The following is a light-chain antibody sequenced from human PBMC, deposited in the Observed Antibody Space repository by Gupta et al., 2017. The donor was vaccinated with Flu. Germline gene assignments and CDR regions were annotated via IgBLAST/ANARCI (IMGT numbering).Light chain of an antibody. CDR3: QQYNNWPPPYT. V-gene: IGKV3-15*01. J-gene: IGKJ2*01. CDR2: GAS. Sequence: EIVMTQSPSTLSVSPGERATLSCRASQSVNRNLAWYQQKPGQAPRLPIYGASTRATGIPARFSGSGSGTEFTLTISSLQSEDFAVYYCQQYNNWPPPYTFGQGTKLEIK. CDR1: QSVNRN.